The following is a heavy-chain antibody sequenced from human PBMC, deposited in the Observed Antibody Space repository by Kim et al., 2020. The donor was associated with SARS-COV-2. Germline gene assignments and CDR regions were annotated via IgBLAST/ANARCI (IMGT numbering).Heavy chain of an antibody. J-gene: IGHJ5*02. V-gene: IGHV4-61*01. Sequence: SETLSLTCTVSGGSVTSSNHYWSWIRQPPGKGLEWIGYIYYSGTTNYNPSLKSRVTISVDMSKNQFSLKVNSVTAADTAVYYCARVGARKYSSTWGVNWFDPWGQGTLVTVSS. CDR1: GGSVTSSNHY. D-gene: IGHD6-13*01. CDR3: ARVGARKYSSTWGVNWFDP. CDR2: IYYSGTT.